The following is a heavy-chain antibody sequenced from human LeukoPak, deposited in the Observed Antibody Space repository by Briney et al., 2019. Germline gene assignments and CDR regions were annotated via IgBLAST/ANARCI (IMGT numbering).Heavy chain of an antibody. D-gene: IGHD3-22*01. Sequence: PSGTLSLTCAVSGGSISSSNWWSWVRQPPGKGLEWIGEIYHSGSTNYNPSLKSRVTISVDKSKNQFSLKLSSVTAADTAVYYCARDRLGDSSGYYADAFDIWGQGTMVTVSS. V-gene: IGHV4-4*02. CDR1: GGSISSSNW. CDR2: IYHSGST. CDR3: ARDRLGDSSGYYADAFDI. J-gene: IGHJ3*02.